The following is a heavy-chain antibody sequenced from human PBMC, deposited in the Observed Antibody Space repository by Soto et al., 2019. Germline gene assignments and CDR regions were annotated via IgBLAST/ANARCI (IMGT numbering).Heavy chain of an antibody. CDR3: AKDQQWLVLAPLDY. D-gene: IGHD6-19*01. Sequence: GGSLRLSCAASGFTFSSYAMSWVRQAPGKGLEWVSAISGSGGSTYYADSVKGRYTISRDNSKNTLYLQRNSLRAEDTAVYYCAKDQQWLVLAPLDYWGQGTLVTVSS. J-gene: IGHJ4*02. CDR2: ISGSGGST. CDR1: GFTFSSYA. V-gene: IGHV3-23*01.